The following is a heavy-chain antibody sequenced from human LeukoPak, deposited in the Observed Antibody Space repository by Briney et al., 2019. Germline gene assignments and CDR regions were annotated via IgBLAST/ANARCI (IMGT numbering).Heavy chain of an antibody. CDR1: GFTFSTYS. CDR2: ISSSSSYI. V-gene: IGHV3-21*01. J-gene: IGHJ6*03. D-gene: IGHD7-27*01. CDR3: ARVGKVNYYYYYYMDV. Sequence: GGSLRLSCAVSGFTFSTYSMNWVRQAPGKGLEWVSSISSSSSYIYYADSVKGRFTISRDNAKNSLYLQMNSLRAEDTAVYYCARVGKVNYYYYYYMDVWGKGTTVTVSS.